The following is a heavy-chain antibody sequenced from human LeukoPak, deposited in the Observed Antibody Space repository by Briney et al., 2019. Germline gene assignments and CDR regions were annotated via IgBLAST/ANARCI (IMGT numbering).Heavy chain of an antibody. CDR3: AMRNGSGSLYFDY. V-gene: IGHV1-69*04. J-gene: IGHJ4*02. D-gene: IGHD3-10*01. CDR1: GDTFSSYA. Sequence: SVKVSCKASGDTFSSYAISWVRQAPGQGLEWMGRVIPIFGLAKYAQKFQGRVTITADKSTSTAYMELSSLRSEDTAVYYCAMRNGSGSLYFDYWGQGTLVTVPS. CDR2: VIPIFGLA.